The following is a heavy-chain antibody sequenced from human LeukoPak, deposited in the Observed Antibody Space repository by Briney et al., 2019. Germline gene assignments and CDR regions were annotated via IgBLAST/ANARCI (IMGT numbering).Heavy chain of an antibody. CDR3: ARVDGDYYYYYMDV. D-gene: IGHD3-16*01. CDR2: IYHSGST. V-gene: IGHV4-30-2*01. CDR1: GGSISSGGYY. J-gene: IGHJ6*03. Sequence: SETLSLTCTVSGGSISSGGYYCSWIRQPPGQGLEWIGYIYHSGSTYYNPSLKSRVTISVDRSKNQFSLKLSSVTAADTAVYHCARVDGDYYYYYMDVWGKGTTVTVSS.